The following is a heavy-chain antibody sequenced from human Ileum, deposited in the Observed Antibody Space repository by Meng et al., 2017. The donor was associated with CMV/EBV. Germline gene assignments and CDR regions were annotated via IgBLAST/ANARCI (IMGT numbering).Heavy chain of an antibody. V-gene: IGHV3-11*04. CDR1: GFTFRDYY. CDR3: ARDRRHYGDSSGYGSLDY. D-gene: IGHD3-22*01. CDR2: ISASGTTI. Sequence: GGSLRLSCAVSGFTFRDYYMTWIRQAPGKGLEWVSYISASGTTIYYADSVKGRFTISRDNAKNSLYLQMNSLRAEDTAVYYCARDRRHYGDSSGYGSLDYWGQGTLVTVSS. J-gene: IGHJ4*02.